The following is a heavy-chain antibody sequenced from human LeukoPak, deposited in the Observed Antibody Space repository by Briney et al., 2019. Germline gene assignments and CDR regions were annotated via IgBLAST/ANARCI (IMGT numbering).Heavy chain of an antibody. D-gene: IGHD1-26*01. CDR3: ARGIVGQSDWFDP. CDR1: GFIVNTNY. V-gene: IGHV3-53*01. CDR2: IYADGNT. J-gene: IGHJ5*02. Sequence: GGSLRLSCAASGFIVNTNYMTWVRQAPGRGLEWVSFIYADGNTYYADSVKGRFTISRDNAKNSLYLQMNSLRAEDTAVYYCARGIVGQSDWFDPWGQGTLVTVSS.